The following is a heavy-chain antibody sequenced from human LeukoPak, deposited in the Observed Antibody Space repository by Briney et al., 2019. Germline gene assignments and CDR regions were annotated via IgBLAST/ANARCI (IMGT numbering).Heavy chain of an antibody. J-gene: IGHJ5*02. Sequence: GASVKVSCKASGYTFTSYYVHWVRQAPGQGLEWMGIINPSGGSTSYAQKFQGRVTMTRDTSTSTVYMELSSLRSEDECVYHCARYVRAVAAKELNWFDPWGQGTLVTVSS. V-gene: IGHV1-46*01. CDR3: ARYVRAVAAKELNWFDP. D-gene: IGHD6-19*01. CDR2: INPSGGST. CDR1: GYTFTSYY.